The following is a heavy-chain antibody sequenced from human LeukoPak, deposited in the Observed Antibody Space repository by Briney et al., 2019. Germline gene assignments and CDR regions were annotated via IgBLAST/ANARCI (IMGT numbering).Heavy chain of an antibody. CDR1: RGSISSYY. D-gene: IGHD6-13*01. CDR3: ARQVGSSSLDV. V-gene: IGHV4-59*08. CDR2: IYYSGST. J-gene: IGHJ6*02. Sequence: SETLSLTCTVSRGSISSYYRSWIRQPPAKGLEWIGYIYYSGSTNYNPSLKSRVTISVDTSKNQFSLKLSSVTAADTAVYYCARQVGSSSLDVWGQGTTVTVPS.